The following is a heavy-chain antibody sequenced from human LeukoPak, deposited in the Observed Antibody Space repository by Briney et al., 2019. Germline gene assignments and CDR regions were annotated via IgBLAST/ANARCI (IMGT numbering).Heavy chain of an antibody. J-gene: IGHJ4*02. CDR1: GFTFSSYS. V-gene: IGHV3-48*01. CDR2: ISSSSSTI. D-gene: IGHD3-22*01. Sequence: PGGSLRLSCAASGFTFSSYSMNWGRQTPGKGLEWVSYISSSSSTIYYADSVKGRFTISRDNAKNSLYLQMNSLRAEDTAVYYCARVLHKRNYDSSTYYGYWGQGTLVTVSS. CDR3: ARVLHKRNYDSSTYYGY.